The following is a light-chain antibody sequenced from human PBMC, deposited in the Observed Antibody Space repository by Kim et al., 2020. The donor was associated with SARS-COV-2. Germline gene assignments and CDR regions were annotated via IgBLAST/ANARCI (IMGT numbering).Light chain of an antibody. CDR2: AAS. V-gene: IGKV3-20*01. Sequence: PGERATLSCRASQTVSSSYLAWYQENPGQAPRLLIYAASTRATGIPDRFSGSGSGTDFTLTISRLEPEDFAVYYCQQYGSSPPFTFGPGTKVDIK. CDR1: QTVSSSY. J-gene: IGKJ3*01. CDR3: QQYGSSPPFT.